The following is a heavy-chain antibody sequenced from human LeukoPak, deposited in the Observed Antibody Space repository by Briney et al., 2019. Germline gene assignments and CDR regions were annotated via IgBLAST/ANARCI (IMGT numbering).Heavy chain of an antibody. CDR2: INWNGGST. CDR3: ARGGDSSGSYFDY. J-gene: IGHJ4*02. V-gene: IGHV3-20*04. Sequence: GGSLRLSCAASGITFDDFGMSWVRQAPGKGLEWVSGINWNGGSTGYADSVKGRFTVSRDNAKNSLYLQMNSLRAEDTALYYCARGGDSSGSYFDYWGQGALVTVSS. D-gene: IGHD3-22*01. CDR1: GITFDDFG.